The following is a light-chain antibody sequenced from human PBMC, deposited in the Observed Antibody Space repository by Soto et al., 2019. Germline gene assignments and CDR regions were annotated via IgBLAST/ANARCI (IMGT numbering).Light chain of an antibody. Sequence: DIVMPQSPVTLSVSPWQIATLSCRASQRVSSNVAWYQQKPGQAPRLLIYGASTRATGIPARFSGSGSGTEFTLTISSLQSEDFAVYYCQQYNNWPPYTFGQGTKVDI. V-gene: IGKV3-15*01. CDR2: GAS. CDR3: QQYNNWPPYT. J-gene: IGKJ2*01. CDR1: QRVSSN.